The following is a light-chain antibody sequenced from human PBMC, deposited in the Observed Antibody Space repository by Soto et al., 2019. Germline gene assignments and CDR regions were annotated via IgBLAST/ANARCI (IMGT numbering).Light chain of an antibody. CDR2: DVS. CDR1: SSDVGGYNY. CDR3: CSYAGSYTPLLYV. V-gene: IGLV2-11*01. Sequence: QSALTQPRSVSGSPGQSVTISCTGTSSDVGGYNYVSWYQQHPGKAPKLMIYDVSKRPSGVPDRFSGSKSGNTASLTISGLQAEDEADYYCCSYAGSYTPLLYVFGTGTKLTVL. J-gene: IGLJ1*01.